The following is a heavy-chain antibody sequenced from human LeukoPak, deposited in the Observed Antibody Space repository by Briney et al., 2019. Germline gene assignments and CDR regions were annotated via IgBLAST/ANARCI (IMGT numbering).Heavy chain of an antibody. CDR1: GFTFSSYA. V-gene: IGHV3-30-3*01. CDR3: ARDRVAAAGTLDY. CDR2: ISYDGGNK. J-gene: IGHJ4*02. Sequence: GKSLRLSCAASGFTFSSYAMHWARQAPGKGLEWVAVISYDGGNKYYADSVTGRFTISRDNSKNTLYLQMNSLRPEDTAVFYCARDRVAAAGTLDYWGQGTLVTVSS. D-gene: IGHD6-13*01.